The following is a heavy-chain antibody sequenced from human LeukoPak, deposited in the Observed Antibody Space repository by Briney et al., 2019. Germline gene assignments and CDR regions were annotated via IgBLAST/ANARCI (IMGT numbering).Heavy chain of an antibody. J-gene: IGHJ6*02. CDR1: GYTFTGYY. CDR3: AREKPLWFGELSLSSYYYYGMDV. V-gene: IGHV1-46*01. D-gene: IGHD3-10*01. Sequence: ASVKVSCKASGYTFTGYYMHWVRQAPGQGLEWMGIINPSGGSTSYAQKFQGRVTMTRDTSTSTVYMELSSLRSEDTAVYYCAREKPLWFGELSLSSYYYYGMDVWGQGTTVTVSS. CDR2: INPSGGST.